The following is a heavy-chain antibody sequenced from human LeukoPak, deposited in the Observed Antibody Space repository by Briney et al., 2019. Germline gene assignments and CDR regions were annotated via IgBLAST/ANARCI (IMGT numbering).Heavy chain of an antibody. CDR2: INTDGTST. Sequence: GGSLRLSCAASAFTLSDYWRHWIRQAPGKGLVWVSRINTDGTSTSYADSVKGRFTISRDNAKKTPLLQMNVMAADDTAVYYCAREGGRAEGFLVSYYLDVWGTGTTVTVSS. D-gene: IGHD1-26*01. CDR1: AFTLSDYW. CDR3: AREGGRAEGFLVSYYLDV. V-gene: IGHV3-74*01. J-gene: IGHJ6*03.